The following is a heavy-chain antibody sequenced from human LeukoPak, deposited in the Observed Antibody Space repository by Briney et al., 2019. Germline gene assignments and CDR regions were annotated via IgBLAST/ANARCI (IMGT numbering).Heavy chain of an antibody. CDR2: ISAYNGNT. J-gene: IGHJ3*02. V-gene: IGHV1-18*01. CDR3: ARGLNDYSNQLLPSDAFDI. Sequence: GASVKVSCKASGYTFTSYGISWVRQAPGQGLEWMGWISAYNGNTNYAQKLQGRVTMTTDTSTSTAYMELRSLRSDDTAVYYCARGLNDYSNQLLPSDAFDIWGQGTMVTVSS. D-gene: IGHD4-11*01. CDR1: GYTFTSYG.